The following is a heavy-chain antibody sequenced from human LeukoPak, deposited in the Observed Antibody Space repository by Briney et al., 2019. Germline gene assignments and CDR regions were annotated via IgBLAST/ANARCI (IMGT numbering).Heavy chain of an antibody. CDR1: DNIFSTYG. J-gene: IGHJ4*02. CDR3: ARGRGNYFDY. CDR2: ISAYNGNT. Sequence: GASVKVSCKASDNIFSTYGISWVRQAPGQGLEWMGWISAYNGNTNYAQKLQGRVTMTTDTSTSTAYMELRSLRSDDTAVYYCARGRGNYFDYWGQGTLVTVSS. D-gene: IGHD3-16*01. V-gene: IGHV1-18*01.